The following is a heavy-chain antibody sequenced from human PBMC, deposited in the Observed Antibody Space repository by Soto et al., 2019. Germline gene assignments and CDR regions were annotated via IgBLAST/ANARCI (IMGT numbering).Heavy chain of an antibody. V-gene: IGHV4-61*01. CDR3: ARLWSGDMSWFDP. Sequence: SETLSLTCSVSGGSVSSGSYYWSWIRQPPGKGLDWIGYMYNSGSTNYNPSVKSRVTISVDKSKNQFSLKLSSVTAADTAVYYCARLWSGDMSWFDPWGQGTLVTVPS. CDR2: MYNSGST. D-gene: IGHD7-27*01. J-gene: IGHJ5*02. CDR1: GGSVSSGSYY.